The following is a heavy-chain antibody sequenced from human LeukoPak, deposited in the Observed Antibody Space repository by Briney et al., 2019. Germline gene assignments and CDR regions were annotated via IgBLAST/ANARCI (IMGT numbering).Heavy chain of an antibody. CDR3: AKASPVGYRYFDL. D-gene: IGHD1-26*01. V-gene: IGHV3-23*01. CDR1: GFTFSSFA. CDR2: ISGSGGST. J-gene: IGHJ2*01. Sequence: GGSLRLPCAASGFTFSSFAISWVRQAPGKGLECVSVISGSGGSTYYADSVKGRFTISRDNSKNTLYLQMNSLRADDTALYYCAKASPVGYRYFDLWGRGTLVTVSS.